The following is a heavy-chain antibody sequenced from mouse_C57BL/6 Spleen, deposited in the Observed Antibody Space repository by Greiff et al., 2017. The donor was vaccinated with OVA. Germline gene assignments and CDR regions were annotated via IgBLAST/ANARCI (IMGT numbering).Heavy chain of an antibody. J-gene: IGHJ2*01. CDR2: IYPSDSET. CDR1: GYTFTSYW. Sequence: QVQLQQSGAELVRPGSSVKLSCKASGYTFTSYWMDWVKQRPGQGLEWIGNIYPSDSETHYNQKFKDKATLTVDKSSSTAYMQLSSLTSEDSAVYYCARNSMVTFDYWGQGTTLTVSS. D-gene: IGHD2-2*01. V-gene: IGHV1-61*01. CDR3: ARNSMVTFDY.